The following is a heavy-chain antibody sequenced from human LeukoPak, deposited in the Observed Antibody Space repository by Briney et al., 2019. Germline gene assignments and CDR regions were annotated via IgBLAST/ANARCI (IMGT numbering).Heavy chain of an antibody. V-gene: IGHV1-69*05. Sequence: SVKVSCKASGGTFSSYAISWVRQAPGQGLEWMGGIIPIFGTANYAQKFQGRVTITTDESTSTAYMELSSLRSEDTAVYYCARGLRILDDFWSGYYYYFDYWGQGTLVTVSS. D-gene: IGHD3-3*01. CDR1: GGTFSSYA. CDR3: ARGLRILDDFWSGYYYYFDY. CDR2: IIPIFGTA. J-gene: IGHJ4*02.